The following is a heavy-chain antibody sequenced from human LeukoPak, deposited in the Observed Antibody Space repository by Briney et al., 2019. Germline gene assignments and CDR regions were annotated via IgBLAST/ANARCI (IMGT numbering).Heavy chain of an antibody. D-gene: IGHD3-16*01. J-gene: IGHJ6*02. CDR2: MNPAGSAK. CDR3: ATYTHWVAGDV. Sequence: GGSLRLSCAASGFTLSDSWMSWVRQAPGKGLEWVANMNPAGSAKGYVDSVKGRFTISRDNARNSLYLQMSSLRPEDAAVYYCATYTHWVAGDVWGQGTTVTVSS. CDR1: GFTLSDSW. V-gene: IGHV3-7*01.